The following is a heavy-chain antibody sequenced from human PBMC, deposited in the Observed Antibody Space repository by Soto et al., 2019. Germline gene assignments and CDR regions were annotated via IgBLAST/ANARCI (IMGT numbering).Heavy chain of an antibody. J-gene: IGHJ3*01. CDR2: IDPSDSYT. D-gene: IGHD3-22*01. Sequence: PXESLKISRKGSGYSFTSYWLIWVRQMPGKGVEGMGRIDPSDSYTNYSPSFQGHVTISADKSISTAYLQWSSLKAYDTAMYYCARHTSGLYYYDSIHDAFDFWGQGTMVTVSS. CDR1: GYSFTSYW. V-gene: IGHV5-10-1*01. CDR3: ARHTSGLYYYDSIHDAFDF.